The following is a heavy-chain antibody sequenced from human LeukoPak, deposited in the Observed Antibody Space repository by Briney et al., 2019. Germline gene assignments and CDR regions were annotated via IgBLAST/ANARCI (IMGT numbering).Heavy chain of an antibody. D-gene: IGHD6-6*01. CDR3: ARDGYSSSHDFDY. J-gene: IGHJ4*02. CDR2: INPNSSGT. Sequence: GASVTVSCTASGYTFTGYYMDWVRQAPGQGLEWMGWINPNSSGTNYAQKLQGRVTMTRDTSISTAYMELSRLRSDDTAVYYCARDGYSSSHDFDYWGQGTLVTVS. V-gene: IGHV1-2*02. CDR1: GYTFTGYY.